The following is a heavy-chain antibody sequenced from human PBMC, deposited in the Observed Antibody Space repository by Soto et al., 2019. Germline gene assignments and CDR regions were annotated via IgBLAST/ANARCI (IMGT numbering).Heavy chain of an antibody. CDR2: INPNSGGT. J-gene: IGHJ6*02. V-gene: IGHV1-2*04. Sequence: QVQLVQSGAEVKKPGASVKVSCKASGYTFTGYYMHWVRQAPGQGLEWMGWINPNSGGTNYAQKLPGWVTMTRDTSISKAYMELSRLRSDDTAVYYCARERNRNSGMDVWGQGTTVTVSS. CDR1: GYTFTGYY. CDR3: ARERNRNSGMDV.